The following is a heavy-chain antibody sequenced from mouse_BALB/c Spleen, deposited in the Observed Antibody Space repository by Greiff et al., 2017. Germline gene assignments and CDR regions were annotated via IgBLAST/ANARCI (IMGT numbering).Heavy chain of an antibody. CDR1: GFTFSSYG. J-gene: IGHJ3*01. CDR3: ARDREDYGNKFAY. D-gene: IGHD2-1*01. V-gene: IGHV5-6-3*01. Sequence: EVQGVESGGGLVQPGGSLKLSCAASGFTFSSYGMSWVRQTPDKRLELVATINSNGGSTYYPDSVKGRFTISRDNAKNTLYLQMSSLKSEDTAMYYCARDREDYGNKFAYWGQGTLVTVSA. CDR2: INSNGGST.